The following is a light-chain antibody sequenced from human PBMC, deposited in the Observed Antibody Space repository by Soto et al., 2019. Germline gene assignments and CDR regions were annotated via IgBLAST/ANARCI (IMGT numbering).Light chain of an antibody. J-gene: IGLJ1*01. Sequence: QSVLTQPPSASGTPGQRVTISCSGRSANSGNNYVCWYQQLPGTAPKLLIYSNNQRPSGVPDRFSGSKSGTSASLAISGLRSEDEADYYCVSWDDSLSGLVFGTGTKLTVL. CDR3: VSWDDSLSGLV. V-gene: IGLV1-47*02. CDR1: SANSGNNY. CDR2: SNN.